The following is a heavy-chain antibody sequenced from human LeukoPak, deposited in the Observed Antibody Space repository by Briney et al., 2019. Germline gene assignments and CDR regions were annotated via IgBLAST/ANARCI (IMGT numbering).Heavy chain of an antibody. CDR1: GFTFSNYA. J-gene: IGHJ4*02. D-gene: IGHD3-10*01. V-gene: IGHV3-23*01. CDR3: AKDHGAGSYYNHPDY. CDR2: IGDTGGTT. Sequence: TGGSLRLSCAASGFTFSNYAMSWVRQAPGKGLEWVSGIGDTGGTTFYADSVKGRFTISRDNSKNTLSLQMNSLSAEDTAVYYCAKDHGAGSYYNHPDYWGQGTLVTVSS.